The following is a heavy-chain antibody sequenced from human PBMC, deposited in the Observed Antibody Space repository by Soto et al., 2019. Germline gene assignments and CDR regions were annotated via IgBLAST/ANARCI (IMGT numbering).Heavy chain of an antibody. V-gene: IGHV1-3*01. CDR1: GYTFTRYT. CDR2: INPDNGNT. J-gene: IGHJ5*02. D-gene: IGHD2-15*01. Sequence: QVQLVQSGAEVKKPGASVKISCKASGYTFTRYTMNWVRQAPGQRLEWMGWINPDNGNTKSSQKFQDRVIITRATSASTSYMILTSLTSEDKVVYLSARGIATGRLTPRGQGTLVAVSS. CDR3: ARGIATGRLTP.